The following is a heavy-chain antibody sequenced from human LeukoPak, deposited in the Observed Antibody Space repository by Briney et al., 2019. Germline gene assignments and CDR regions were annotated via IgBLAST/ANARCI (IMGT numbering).Heavy chain of an antibody. CDR2: IKSKTDGGTT. D-gene: IGHD3-22*01. Sequence: PGGSLRLSCAASGFTFSNAWMSWVRQAPGKGLEWVGRIKSKTDGGTTDYAAPVKGRFTISRDDSKNTLYLQMNSLKTEDTAVYYCTTGYCYDSSGSSLVDYWGQGTLVTVSS. CDR1: GFTFSNAW. CDR3: TTGYCYDSSGSSLVDY. J-gene: IGHJ4*02. V-gene: IGHV3-15*01.